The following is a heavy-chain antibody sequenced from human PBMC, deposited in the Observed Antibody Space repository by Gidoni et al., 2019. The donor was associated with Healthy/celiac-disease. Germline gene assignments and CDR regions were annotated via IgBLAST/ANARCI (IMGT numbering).Heavy chain of an antibody. D-gene: IGHD5-12*01. CDR1: GFTFSSST. J-gene: IGHJ4*02. CDR3: ARGYRAADDY. CDR2: ITSSSSTI. Sequence: EVQLMESGGGLVQPGGSLRLSCAAYGFTFSSSTMNWVRQAPGKGLEWVSYITSSSSTIYYADSVKGRFTISRDNAKNSLYLQMNSLRVEDTAVYYCARGYRAADDYWGQGTLVTVSS. V-gene: IGHV3-48*01.